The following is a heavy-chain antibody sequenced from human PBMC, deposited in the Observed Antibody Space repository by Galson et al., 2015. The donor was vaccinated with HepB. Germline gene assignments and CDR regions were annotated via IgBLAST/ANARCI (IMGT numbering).Heavy chain of an antibody. D-gene: IGHD6-13*01. V-gene: IGHV7-4-1*02. CDR1: GYTFTNYA. CDR3: ARDLEWYSSISYSHYYYMDV. J-gene: IGHJ6*03. Sequence: SVKVSCKASGYTFTNYAMNWVRQAPGQGLEWMGWINTNTGNPTYAQGFTGRFVFSLDTSVNTAYLQISSLKAEDTAVHFCARDLEWYSSISYSHYYYMDVWGKGTTVTVSS. CDR2: INTNTGNP.